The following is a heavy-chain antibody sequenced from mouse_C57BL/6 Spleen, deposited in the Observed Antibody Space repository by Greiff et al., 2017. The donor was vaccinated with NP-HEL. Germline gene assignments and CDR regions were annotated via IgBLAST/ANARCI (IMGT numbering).Heavy chain of an antibody. CDR2: ISSGGSYT. J-gene: IGHJ1*03. CDR1: GFTFSSYG. Sequence: DVMLVESGGDLVKPGGSLKLSCAASGFTFSSYGMSWVRQTPDKRLEWVATISSGGSYTYYPDSVKGRFTISRDNAKNTLYLQMSSLKSEDTAMYYCARLTGTVRYFDVWGTGTTVTVSS. D-gene: IGHD4-1*01. V-gene: IGHV5-6*02. CDR3: ARLTGTVRYFDV.